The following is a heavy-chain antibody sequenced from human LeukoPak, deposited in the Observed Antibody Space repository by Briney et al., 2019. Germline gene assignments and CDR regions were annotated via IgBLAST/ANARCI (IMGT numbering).Heavy chain of an antibody. D-gene: IGHD2-15*01. CDR1: GGTFSSYA. J-gene: IGHJ6*03. Sequence: SVKVSCKASGGTFSSYAISWVRQAPGQGLEWMGRIIPIFGTANYAQKFQGRVTITADESTSTAYMELSSLRSEDTAVYYCARTLAATPHRGYYYYMDVWGKGTTVTVSS. CDR2: IIPIFGTA. CDR3: ARTLAATPHRGYYYYMDV. V-gene: IGHV1-69*15.